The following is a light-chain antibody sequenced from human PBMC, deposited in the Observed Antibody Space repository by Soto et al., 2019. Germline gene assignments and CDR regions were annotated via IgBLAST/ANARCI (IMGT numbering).Light chain of an antibody. CDR2: AAS. Sequence: EIVLTQSPGTLSLSPGERATLSCRASQSFSRFLAWYQQKPGQAPRLLIYAASSRATGVPDRFSGSESGTDFTLTISRLEPEDFAVYYCQQYGSPPLYTFGQGTKLEIK. CDR1: QSFSRF. J-gene: IGKJ2*01. V-gene: IGKV3-20*01. CDR3: QQYGSPPLYT.